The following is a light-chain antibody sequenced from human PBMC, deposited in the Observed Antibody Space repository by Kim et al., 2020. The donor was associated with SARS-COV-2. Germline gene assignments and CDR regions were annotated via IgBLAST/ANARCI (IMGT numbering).Light chain of an antibody. J-gene: IGKJ2*01. CDR3: QQYLSTPMYT. V-gene: IGKV4-1*01. CDR1: HSVISSSNNKSY. Sequence: ATITCKSSHSVISSSNNKSYLAWYQVKPGQSPKLLIYWASARQSGVPDRFSGSGSGTDFTLTISSLQAEDVAVYYCQQYLSTPMYTFGQGTKLEIK. CDR2: WAS.